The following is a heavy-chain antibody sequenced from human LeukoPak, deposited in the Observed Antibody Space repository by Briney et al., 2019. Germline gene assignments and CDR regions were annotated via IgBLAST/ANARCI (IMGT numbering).Heavy chain of an antibody. CDR2: MKEDGTEK. J-gene: IGHJ5*02. Sequence: GGSLRLSCAASGFTFSSYWLSWVRQAPGKGLEWVANMKEDGTEKYYVDSVKGRFTISRDNAKNSLYLQMNSLRAEDTAVYYCAKSFTVTHNNWFDPWGQGTLVTVSS. CDR3: AKSFTVTHNNWFDP. CDR1: GFTFSSYW. D-gene: IGHD4-17*01. V-gene: IGHV3-7*01.